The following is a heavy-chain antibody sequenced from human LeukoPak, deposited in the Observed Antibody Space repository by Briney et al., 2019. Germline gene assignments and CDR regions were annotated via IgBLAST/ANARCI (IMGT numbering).Heavy chain of an antibody. CDR1: GYTFTGYY. Sequence: GASVKVSCQASGYTFTGYYMHWVRQAPGQGLEWMGWINPNSGGTNYAQKFQGRVTMTRDTSISTAYMELSRLRSDDMAVYYCARAYSSGWQYFDYWGQGTLVTVSS. CDR3: ARAYSSGWQYFDY. D-gene: IGHD6-19*01. CDR2: INPNSGGT. J-gene: IGHJ4*02. V-gene: IGHV1-2*02.